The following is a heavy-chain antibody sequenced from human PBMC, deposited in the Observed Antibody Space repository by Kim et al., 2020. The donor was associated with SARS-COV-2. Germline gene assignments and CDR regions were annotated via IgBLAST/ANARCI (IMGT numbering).Heavy chain of an antibody. CDR2: ISSDSHMV. CDR3: AKIVSSVDGTNAFYI. Sequence: GGSLRLSCAASGFIFSTYGMNWVRQAPGKGLEWVSYISSDSHMVDDADSVKGRFTISRDNAKNSLYLQMNSLRDEDTAVYYCAKIVSSVDGTNAFYISGQGAIVTVSS. D-gene: IGHD6-13*01. J-gene: IGHJ3*02. CDR1: GFIFSTYG. V-gene: IGHV3-48*02.